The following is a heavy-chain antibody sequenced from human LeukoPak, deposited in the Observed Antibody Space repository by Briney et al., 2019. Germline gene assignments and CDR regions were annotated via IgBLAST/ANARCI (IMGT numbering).Heavy chain of an antibody. Sequence: GGSLRLSCAASGFTFNNAWMSWVRQAPGKGLEWVSSISPAGDYIYYADSVKGRFTISRDNSKNTLYLQLNSLRADDTAVYYCAKGAASSWSDHWGQGTQVTVSS. CDR2: ISPAGDYI. J-gene: IGHJ5*02. CDR3: AKGAASSWSDH. CDR1: GFTFNNAW. V-gene: IGHV3-23*01. D-gene: IGHD2-15*01.